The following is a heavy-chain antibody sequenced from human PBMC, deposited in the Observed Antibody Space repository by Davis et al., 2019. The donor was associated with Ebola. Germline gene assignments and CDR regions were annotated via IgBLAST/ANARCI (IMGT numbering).Heavy chain of an antibody. CDR2: IYYSGST. Sequence: SETLSLTCTVSGGSISSSSYYWGWIRQPPGKGLEWIGSIYYSGSTYYNPSLKSRVTISVDTSKNQFSLKLNSVTAADTAVYYCAKERRDYYDTNNWFDPWGQGTLVTVSS. CDR1: GGSISSSSYY. D-gene: IGHD3-22*01. V-gene: IGHV4-39*02. CDR3: AKERRDYYDTNNWFDP. J-gene: IGHJ5*02.